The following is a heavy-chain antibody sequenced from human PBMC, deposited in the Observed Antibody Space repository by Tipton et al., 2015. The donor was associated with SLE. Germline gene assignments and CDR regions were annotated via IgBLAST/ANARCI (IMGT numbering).Heavy chain of an antibody. J-gene: IGHJ3*01. V-gene: IGHV3-23*03. CDR1: GFTFSAYA. D-gene: IGHD3-22*01. CDR2: IYSGDSST. Sequence: SLRLSCAASGFTFSAYAMSWVRQAPGKGLEWVSVIYSGDSSTYYEDSVKGRFTISRDNSKKTLYLQMHSLSAEDTAVYHCARGSPYNWKSSGFYRHAFDVWGQGTVVTVSS. CDR3: ARGSPYNWKSSGFYRHAFDV.